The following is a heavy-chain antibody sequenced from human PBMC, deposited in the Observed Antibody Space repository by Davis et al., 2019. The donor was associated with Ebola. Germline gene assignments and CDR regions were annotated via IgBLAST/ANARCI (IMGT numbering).Heavy chain of an antibody. D-gene: IGHD2-15*01. J-gene: IGHJ4*02. CDR3: ARAQGLYCSGGSCYHPYYFDY. CDR1: EYTLAELS. Sequence: AASVKVSCKVSEYTLAELSIHWVRQAPGKGPEWMGSFDPEDGEAIYAQKFQGRVTITADESTSTAYMELSSLRSEDTAVYYCARAQGLYCSGGSCYHPYYFDYWGQGTLVTVSS. V-gene: IGHV1-24*01. CDR2: FDPEDGEA.